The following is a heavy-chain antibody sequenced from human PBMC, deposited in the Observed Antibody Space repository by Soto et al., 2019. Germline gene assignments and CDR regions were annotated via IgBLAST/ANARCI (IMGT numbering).Heavy chain of an antibody. CDR3: AGAGYRSGWGYYFAY. V-gene: IGHV3-53*01. J-gene: IGHJ4*02. Sequence: EVQLVESGGGLIQPGGSLRLSCAASGFTVSSNYMSWVRQAPGKGLGWVSIIYSGGSTFYADSVKGRFTISRDNSTNRRSLPMNSLRAEDTAVYYCAGAGYRSGWGYYFAYWGEGTLVTVSS. CDR1: GFTVSSNY. CDR2: IYSGGST. D-gene: IGHD6-19*01.